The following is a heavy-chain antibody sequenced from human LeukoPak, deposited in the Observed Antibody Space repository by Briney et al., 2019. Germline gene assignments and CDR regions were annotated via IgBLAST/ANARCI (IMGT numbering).Heavy chain of an antibody. CDR1: GGSISSYY. CDR2: IYYSGST. CDR3: ARDYPKYSSSWYYWFDP. V-gene: IGHV4-59*12. D-gene: IGHD6-13*01. Sequence: SETLSLTCTVSGGSISSYYWSWIRQPPGKGLEWIGYIYYSGSTNYNPSLKSRVTISVDTSKNQFSLKLSSVTAADTAVYYCARDYPKYSSSWYYWFDPWGQGTLVTVSS. J-gene: IGHJ5*02.